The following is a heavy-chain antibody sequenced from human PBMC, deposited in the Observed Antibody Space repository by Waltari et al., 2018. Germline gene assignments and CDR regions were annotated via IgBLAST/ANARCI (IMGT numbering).Heavy chain of an antibody. D-gene: IGHD6-13*01. V-gene: IGHV4-59*04. J-gene: IGHJ5*02. CDR1: SVSINSVY. CDR3: ARARCSTSSCLFVSGFDP. Sequence: QLHLQESGPGLVEPSGTLYLTCSVSSVSINSVYWGWFRQPPGTGLEWLGNIYYSGSTYYSPSLDSRIAISVDTSRNQFFLSLTSVTAADTAVYYCARARCSTSSCLFVSGFDPWGQGILVTVSS. CDR2: IYYSGST.